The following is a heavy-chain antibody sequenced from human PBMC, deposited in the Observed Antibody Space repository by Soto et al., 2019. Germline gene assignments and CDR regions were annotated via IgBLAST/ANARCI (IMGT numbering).Heavy chain of an antibody. CDR3: ARGARGGQKHALVDP. V-gene: IGHV4-31*03. CDR1: GGSISSGGYY. J-gene: IGHJ5*02. D-gene: IGHD3-10*01. Sequence: QVQLQESGPGLVKPSQTLSLTCTVSGGSISSGGYYWSWIRQHPGKGLEGIGYIYYSGSTYYNPSLQSRGTISVDTSKNQFSLKLSSVTAADTAVYYCARGARGGQKHALVDPWGQGTLVTVSS. CDR2: IYYSGST.